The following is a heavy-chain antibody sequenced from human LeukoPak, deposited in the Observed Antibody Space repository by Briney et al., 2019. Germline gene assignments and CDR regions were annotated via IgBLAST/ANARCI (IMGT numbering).Heavy chain of an antibody. CDR1: GFTFRSIG. CDR2: ISGSGGST. CDR3: AKDYLGSSWTFDY. J-gene: IGHJ4*02. V-gene: IGHV3-23*01. Sequence: GGSLRLSCAASGFTFRSIGMHWVRQAPGKGLKWVSGISGSGGSTYYEDSVKGRFTISRDNSKKTLSLQMNSLRAEDTAVYYCAKDYLGSSWTFDYWGQGTLVTVSS. D-gene: IGHD6-13*01.